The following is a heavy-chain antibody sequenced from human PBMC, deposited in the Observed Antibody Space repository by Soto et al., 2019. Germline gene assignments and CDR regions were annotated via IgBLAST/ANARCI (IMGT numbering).Heavy chain of an antibody. Sequence: GWVQVSCKISGSTLSEFSMPWVRQAPGKGLEWMGGYVPEDGKTIYAPKFQDRVIMTEDTSTDTASMELNSLRSEDTAVYFCATGVGWGYIFGLQYWGQGTPVTVSS. CDR1: GSTLSEFS. CDR3: ATGVGWGYIFGLQY. CDR2: YVPEDGKT. D-gene: IGHD5-18*01. J-gene: IGHJ4*02. V-gene: IGHV1-24*01.